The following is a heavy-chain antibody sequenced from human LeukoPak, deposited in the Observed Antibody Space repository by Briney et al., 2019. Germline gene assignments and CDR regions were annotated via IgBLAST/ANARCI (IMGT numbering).Heavy chain of an antibody. V-gene: IGHV4-59*01. Sequence: PSETLSLTCTVSGGSINSYYWSWIRQPPGKGLELIGHIFYSGITTYNPSLKSRVTISVDRSKNQFSLKLRSVTAADTAVYYCAREGKNWYGYWHYWGQGTLVTVSS. CDR2: IFYSGIT. CDR1: GGSINSYY. CDR3: AREGKNWYGYWHY. D-gene: IGHD1-1*01. J-gene: IGHJ4*02.